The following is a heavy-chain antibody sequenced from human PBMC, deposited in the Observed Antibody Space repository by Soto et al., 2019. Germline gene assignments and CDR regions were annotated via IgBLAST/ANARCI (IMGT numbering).Heavy chain of an antibody. D-gene: IGHD3-10*01. CDR3: STGGYYFDY. Sequence: GGSLRLSCAASGFNFNVYWMNWVRQAPGKGLEWVGRIKSKYDGGTTDYAAPVKGRFTISRDDSKNTVILQMNSLKTEDTAVYYCSTGGYYFDYWGLGTLVTVSS. V-gene: IGHV3-15*07. J-gene: IGHJ4*02. CDR2: IKSKYDGGTT. CDR1: GFNFNVYW.